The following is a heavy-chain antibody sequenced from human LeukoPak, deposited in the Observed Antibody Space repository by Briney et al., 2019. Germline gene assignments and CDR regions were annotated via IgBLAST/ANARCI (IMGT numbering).Heavy chain of an antibody. V-gene: IGHV4-34*01. Sequence: PSETLSLTCAVYGGSFSGYYWSWIRQPPGKGLERIGEINHSGSTNYNPSLKSRVTISVDTSKNQFSLKLSSVTAADTAVYYCARTSGSGSYSFAFDIWGQGTMVTVSS. D-gene: IGHD3-10*01. CDR3: ARTSGSGSYSFAFDI. CDR2: INHSGST. J-gene: IGHJ3*02. CDR1: GGSFSGYY.